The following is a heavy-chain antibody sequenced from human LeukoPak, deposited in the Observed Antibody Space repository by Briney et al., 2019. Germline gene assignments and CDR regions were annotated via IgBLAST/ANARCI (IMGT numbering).Heavy chain of an antibody. D-gene: IGHD6-13*01. J-gene: IGHJ6*02. Sequence: GGSLRLSCTASGFTFGDYVVSWFRQAPGKGLEWVGFIRTKAYGGTTEYAASVKGRFTISRDDSESIAYLQMNSLRAEDTAVYYCAGAEISSSWGDYYYYGMDVWGQGTTVTVSS. V-gene: IGHV3-49*03. CDR3: AGAEISSSWGDYYYYGMDV. CDR1: GFTFGDYV. CDR2: IRTKAYGGTT.